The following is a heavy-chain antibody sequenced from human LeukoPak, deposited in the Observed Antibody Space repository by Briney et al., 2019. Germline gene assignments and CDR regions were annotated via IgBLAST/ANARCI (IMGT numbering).Heavy chain of an antibody. CDR3: ARIRRFPNWFDP. Sequence: GGSLRLSCAASGFNFSSYAMSWVRQAPGKGLEWVSGISGSGGRTYYADSEKGRFTISRDNSKNTLYLQMNSLRAEDTAVYYCARIRRFPNWFDPWGQGTLVTVSS. V-gene: IGHV3-23*01. D-gene: IGHD2-21*01. CDR2: ISGSGGRT. J-gene: IGHJ5*02. CDR1: GFNFSSYA.